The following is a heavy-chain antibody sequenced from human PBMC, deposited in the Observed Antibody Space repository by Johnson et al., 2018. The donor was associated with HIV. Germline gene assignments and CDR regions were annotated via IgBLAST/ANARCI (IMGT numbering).Heavy chain of an antibody. D-gene: IGHD5-18*01. V-gene: IGHV3-30*02. J-gene: IGHJ3*01. Sequence: QMLLVESGGGVVQPGGSLRLSCAASGITFSSYGMHWVRQAPGRGLEWVAFIRYDGSNKYYADSVKGRLTISRDNSKNFLYLQMNSLRPEDTAVYYCARDGRDLVTRGSFDVWGQGTVVTVSS. CDR3: ARDGRDLVTRGSFDV. CDR1: GITFSSYG. CDR2: IRYDGSNK.